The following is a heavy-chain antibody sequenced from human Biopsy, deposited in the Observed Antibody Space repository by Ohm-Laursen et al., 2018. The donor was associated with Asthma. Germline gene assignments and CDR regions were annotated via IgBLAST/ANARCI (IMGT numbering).Heavy chain of an antibody. D-gene: IGHD3-22*01. CDR1: GFKFDEYT. J-gene: IGHJ4*02. CDR2: ISWNSATI. CDR3: AKVRSDWVITESFDY. Sequence: SLRLSCSASGFKFDEYTMHWVRQAPGKGLEWVLGISWNSATIGYADSVEGRFTISRDNAKNSVFLHMDSLRPEDTAFYYCAKVRSDWVITESFDYWGQGVLVTVSS. V-gene: IGHV3-9*01.